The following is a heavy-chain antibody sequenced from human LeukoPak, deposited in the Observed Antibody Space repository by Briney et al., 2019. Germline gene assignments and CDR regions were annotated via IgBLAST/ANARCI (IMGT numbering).Heavy chain of an antibody. CDR1: GFTFSSYE. CDR3: ARGPSKRWLQFGTFDY. CDR2: ISSSGSTI. J-gene: IGHJ4*02. V-gene: IGHV3-48*03. D-gene: IGHD5-24*01. Sequence: PGGSLRLSCAASGFTFSSYEMNWVRQAPGKGLEWVSYISSSGSTIYYADSVKGRFTISRDNAKNSLYLQMDSLRAEDTAVYYCARGPSKRWLQFGTFDYWGQGTLVTVSS.